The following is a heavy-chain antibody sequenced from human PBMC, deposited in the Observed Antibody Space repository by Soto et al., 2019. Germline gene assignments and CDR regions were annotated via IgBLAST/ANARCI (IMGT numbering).Heavy chain of an antibody. CDR2: IRRYTSVT. V-gene: IGHV3-48*01. CDR1: GFSLSISS. J-gene: IGHJ4*02. Sequence: EVQLVESGGILVQPGGSLRLSCAASGFSLSISSMNWVCLAPGKGLEGVSYIRRYTSVTSYADSVKGRFTDCRDNAKSSLYLQMNSLSVEETAVYYCGRVAYSGYYTVEYWGQGTMGTVSS. D-gene: IGHD3-22*01. CDR3: GRVAYSGYYTVEY.